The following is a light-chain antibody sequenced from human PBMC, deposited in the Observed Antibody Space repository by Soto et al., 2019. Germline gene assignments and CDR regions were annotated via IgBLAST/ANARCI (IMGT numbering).Light chain of an antibody. CDR1: SSDVGGYNY. J-gene: IGLJ1*01. CDR3: SSYTSSSTPYV. Sequence: QSALTQPASVSGSPGQSITISCTGTSSDVGGYNYVSWYQQHPGKAPKLMIYEVSNRPSEVSNRFSGSKSGNTASLTISGLQPEVEADYYCSSYTSSSTPYVFGTGTKLTVL. CDR2: EVS. V-gene: IGLV2-14*01.